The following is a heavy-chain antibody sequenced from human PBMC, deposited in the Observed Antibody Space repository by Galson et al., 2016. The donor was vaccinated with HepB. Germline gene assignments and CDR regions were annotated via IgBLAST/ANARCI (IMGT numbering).Heavy chain of an antibody. CDR2: GNT. D-gene: IGHD3-3*01. CDR3: ARGSGGYDVWSGYSAYYHYGMDV. J-gene: IGHJ6*02. Sequence: GNTKYNPSLKSRATISVDISKNQFSLKLSSVTAADTAVYYCARGSGGYDVWSGYSAYYHYGMDVWGQGTTVTVSS. V-gene: IGHV4-59*09.